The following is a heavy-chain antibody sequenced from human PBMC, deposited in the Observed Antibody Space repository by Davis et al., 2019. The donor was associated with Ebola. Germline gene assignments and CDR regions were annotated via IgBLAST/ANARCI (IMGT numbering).Heavy chain of an antibody. CDR1: GGTFSSYA. Sequence: SVKVSCKASGGTFSSYAISWVGQAPGQGLEWMGGIIPIFGTANYAQKFQGRVTITADESTSTAYMELSSLRSEDTAVYYCARVMAGTFYFDYWGQGTLVTVSS. J-gene: IGHJ4*02. D-gene: IGHD6-19*01. V-gene: IGHV1-69*13. CDR3: ARVMAGTFYFDY. CDR2: IIPIFGTA.